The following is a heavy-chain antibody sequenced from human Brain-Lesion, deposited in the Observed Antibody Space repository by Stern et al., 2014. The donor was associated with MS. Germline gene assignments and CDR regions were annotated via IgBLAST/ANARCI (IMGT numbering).Heavy chain of an antibody. CDR2: IYYSGFT. Sequence: VQLVESGPGLVKPSETLSLTCTVSGGSISSSTYYWAWIRQPPGKGLEWIGNIYYSGFTYYNPSLKSPFTISVDMSKNQFSLKLSSVTAADTAIYYCARHDSVPRPSQLYSARDRGPGYFDYWGQGTLVTVSS. J-gene: IGHJ4*02. CDR1: GGSISSSTYY. CDR3: ARHDSVPRPSQLYSARDRGPGYFDY. V-gene: IGHV4-39*01. D-gene: IGHD1-26*01.